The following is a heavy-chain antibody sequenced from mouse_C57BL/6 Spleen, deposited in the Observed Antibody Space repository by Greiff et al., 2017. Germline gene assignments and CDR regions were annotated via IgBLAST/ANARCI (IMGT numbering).Heavy chain of an antibody. CDR3: ARHYSNYLFAY. CDR2: ISYDGSN. D-gene: IGHD2-5*01. J-gene: IGHJ3*01. CDR1: GYSITSGYY. V-gene: IGHV3-6*01. Sequence: VQLQQSGPGLVKPSQSLSLTCSVTGYSITSGYYWNWIRQFPGNKLEWMGYISYDGSNNYNPSLKNRISITRDTSKNQFFLKLNSVTTEDTATYYCARHYSNYLFAYWGQGTLVTVSA.